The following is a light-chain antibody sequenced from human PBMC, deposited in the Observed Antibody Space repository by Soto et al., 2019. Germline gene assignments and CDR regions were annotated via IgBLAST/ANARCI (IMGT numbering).Light chain of an antibody. J-gene: IGLJ3*02. CDR1: RSNIGSNT. CDR2: SNN. Sequence: QSVLTQPPSASGTPGQRVTISCSGSRSNIGSNTVNWYQQLPGTAPKLLIYSNNQRPSGVPNRFSGSKSVTSASLAISGLQSEDEADYYCGARLKSLSRTWVFGGGTQLTVL. V-gene: IGLV1-44*01. CDR3: GARLKSLSRTWV.